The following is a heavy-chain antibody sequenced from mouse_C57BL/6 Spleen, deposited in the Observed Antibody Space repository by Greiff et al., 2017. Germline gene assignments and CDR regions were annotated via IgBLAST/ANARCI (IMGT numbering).Heavy chain of an antibody. J-gene: IGHJ4*01. CDR2: IAPETGGT. D-gene: IGHD2-3*01. CDR1: GYTFTDYE. CDR3: RAIYDGYYGYAMDY. V-gene: IGHV1-15*01. Sequence: VQLQQSGAELVRPGASVTLSCKASGYTFTDYEMHWVKQTPVHGLEWIGAIAPETGGTAYNQKFKGKAILTADKSSSTAYMELRSLTSEDSAVYYCRAIYDGYYGYAMDYWGQGTSVTVSS.